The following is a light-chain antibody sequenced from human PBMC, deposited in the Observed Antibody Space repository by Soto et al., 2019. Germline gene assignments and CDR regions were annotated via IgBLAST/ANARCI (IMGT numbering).Light chain of an antibody. CDR2: GAS. CDR3: QQYTNWPPYT. J-gene: IGKJ2*01. CDR1: QSVSRN. V-gene: IGKV3-15*01. Sequence: EIVMTQSPATLSVSPGERATLSCRASQSVSRNLAWYQQKPGQAPRLLISGASTRATGIPARFSGSGSGTEFTLTISSLQSEDFEVYYCQQYTNWPPYTFGQGTKLEIK.